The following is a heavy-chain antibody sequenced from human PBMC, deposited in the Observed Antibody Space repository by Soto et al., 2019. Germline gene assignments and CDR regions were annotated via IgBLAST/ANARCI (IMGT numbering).Heavy chain of an antibody. J-gene: IGHJ5*02. CDR3: ARYSPPKKSYDSNPGWFDP. D-gene: IGHD3-22*01. CDR1: GGSINNYY. Sequence: SETLSLTCTVSGGSINNYYWTWIRQSPGRGLEWIVFVYYTGSTNYYPSLKSRVTMSLDTSRNQFSLSLSSVTTADTAIFFCARYSPPKKSYDSNPGWFDPWGQGTLVTVSS. V-gene: IGHV4-59*01. CDR2: VYYTGST.